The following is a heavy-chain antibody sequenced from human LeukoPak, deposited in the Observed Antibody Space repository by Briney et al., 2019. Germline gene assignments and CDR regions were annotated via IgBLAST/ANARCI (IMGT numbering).Heavy chain of an antibody. CDR2: ISSRSSTI. CDR3: ARGFGSSRWYYFDY. D-gene: IGHD6-13*01. CDR1: GFTFSTYS. Sequence: GGSLGLSCAASGFTFSTYSMNWVRQAPGKGLEWVSYISSRSSTIYYADSVKGRFTISRDNAKNSLFLQMNSLRAEDTAVYYCARGFGSSRWYYFDYWGQGTLVTVSS. V-gene: IGHV3-48*01. J-gene: IGHJ4*02.